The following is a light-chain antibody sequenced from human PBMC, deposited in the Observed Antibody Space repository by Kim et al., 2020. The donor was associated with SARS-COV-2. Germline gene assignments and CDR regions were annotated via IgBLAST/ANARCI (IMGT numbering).Light chain of an antibody. CDR2: QDS. J-gene: IGLJ2*01. CDR3: QAWDRRTVV. CDR1: KLGDKY. V-gene: IGLV3-1*01. Sequence: SYELTQPPSVSVSPGQTASITCSGDKLGDKYACWYQQKPGQSPVLVIYQDSKWPSGIPERFSGSNSGNTATLTISGTQAMDEADYYCQAWDRRTVVFGGG.